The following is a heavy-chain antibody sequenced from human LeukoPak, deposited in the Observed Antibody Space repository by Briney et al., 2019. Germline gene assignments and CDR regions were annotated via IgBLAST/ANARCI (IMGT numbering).Heavy chain of an antibody. CDR1: GYSFTSYW. V-gene: IGHV5-51*01. J-gene: IGHJ2*01. D-gene: IGHD3-22*01. CDR2: IYPGDSDA. Sequence: GESLKISCKGSGYSFTSYWIGWVRQMPGKGLEWMGIIYPGDSDARYSPPFQGQVTISADKSISTAYLQWSSLKASDTAMYYCARVPYSSGYYYDWYLDLWGRGTLVTVSS. CDR3: ARVPYSSGYYYDWYLDL.